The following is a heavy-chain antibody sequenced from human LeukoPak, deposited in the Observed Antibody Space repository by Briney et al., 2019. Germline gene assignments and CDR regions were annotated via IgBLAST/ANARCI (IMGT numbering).Heavy chain of an antibody. J-gene: IGHJ4*02. D-gene: IGHD2-2*01. CDR2: ITGSGGST. CDR1: GFTFSSYA. V-gene: IGHV3-23*01. Sequence: GGSLRLSCAASGFTFSSYAMSWVRQAPGKGLEWVSAITGSGGSTYYRACVKGRFTISRDNSKNTLYLQMNSLRAEDTAVYYCVKDDGYCSSTSCYFVDYWGQGTLVTVSS. CDR3: VKDDGYCSSTSCYFVDY.